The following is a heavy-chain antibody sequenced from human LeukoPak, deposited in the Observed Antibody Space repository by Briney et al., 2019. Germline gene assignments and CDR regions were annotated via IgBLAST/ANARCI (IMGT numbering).Heavy chain of an antibody. CDR1: GFTLSGYS. V-gene: IGHV3-21*01. Sequence: PGGSLRLSCAASGFTLSGYSMNWVRQAPGKGLEWVSSISSSSSYIYYADSMKGRFTISRDNAKKLLYLQMNSLRAEDTAVYYCARGDPDISFAVAGEAFDIWGQGTMVTVSS. CDR3: ARGDPDISFAVAGEAFDI. CDR2: ISSSSSYI. D-gene: IGHD6-19*01. J-gene: IGHJ3*02.